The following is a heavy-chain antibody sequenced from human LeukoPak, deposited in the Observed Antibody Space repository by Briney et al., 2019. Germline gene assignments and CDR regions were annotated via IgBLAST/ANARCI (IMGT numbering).Heavy chain of an antibody. CDR3: ARVAAVAHFDY. J-gene: IGHJ4*02. V-gene: IGHV1-69*05. Sequence: GASVKVSCKASGGTFSSYAISWVRQAPGQGLEWMGRIIPIFGTANYAQKFQGGVTITTDESTSTAYMELSSLRSEDTAVYYCARVAAVAHFDYWGQGTLVTVSS. CDR2: IIPIFGTA. CDR1: GGTFSSYA. D-gene: IGHD6-19*01.